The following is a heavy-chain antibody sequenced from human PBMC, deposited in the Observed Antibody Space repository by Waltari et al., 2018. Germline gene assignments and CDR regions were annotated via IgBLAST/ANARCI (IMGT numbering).Heavy chain of an antibody. D-gene: IGHD3-10*01. CDR3: ARDMSSGSPEYYYGMDV. Sequence: QVQLVQSGAEVKKPGSSVKVSCKASGGTFSSYAISWVRQAPGQGLEWMGRIIPILGTANSPQKFQGRFTITADKSTSTAYMELSSLRSEDTAVYYCARDMSSGSPEYYYGMDVWGQGTTVTVSS. CDR2: IIPILGTA. J-gene: IGHJ6*02. CDR1: GGTFSSYA. V-gene: IGHV1-69*09.